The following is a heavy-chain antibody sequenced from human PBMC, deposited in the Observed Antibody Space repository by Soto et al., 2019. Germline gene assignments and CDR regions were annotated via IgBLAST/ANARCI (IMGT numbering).Heavy chain of an antibody. Sequence: GGSLRLSCAASGFTFSSAWMNWVRQTPGKGLEWVGRIKGEADGGTTDYAAPVKGRITISRDHSKDTLYLHMNSLKTEDTAVYYCTTGLSNGYYNFDYWGQGTPVTVSS. V-gene: IGHV3-15*07. CDR3: TTGLSNGYYNFDY. J-gene: IGHJ4*02. D-gene: IGHD3-22*01. CDR2: IKGEADGGTT. CDR1: GFTFSSAW.